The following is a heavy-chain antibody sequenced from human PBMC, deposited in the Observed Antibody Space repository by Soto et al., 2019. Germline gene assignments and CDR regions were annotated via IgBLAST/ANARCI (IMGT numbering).Heavy chain of an antibody. D-gene: IGHD5-12*01. V-gene: IGHV4-61*03. CDR2: FYYTGST. J-gene: IGHJ4*02. CDR3: AGGTDGKKVAY. Sequence: SETLSLTCTVSGGSVSSEHYYWNWTRQPPGKGLEWIGYFYYTGSTNYNPSLESRLTMSVDMSKNHFSLKLSSVTAADTAVYYCAGGTDGKKVAYWGQGTLVTVSS. CDR1: GGSVSSEHYY.